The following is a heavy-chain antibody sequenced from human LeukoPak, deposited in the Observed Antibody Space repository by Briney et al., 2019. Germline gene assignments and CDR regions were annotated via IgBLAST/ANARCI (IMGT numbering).Heavy chain of an antibody. J-gene: IGHJ4*02. D-gene: IGHD1-1*01. V-gene: IGHV3-53*01. CDR3: AKAATGRALYYFDY. CDR2: MRSAGTT. CDR1: GFTVSSYY. Sequence: GGSQRLSCAAFGFTVSSYYMSWVRQAPGKGLEWVSVMRSAGTTSYADCVKGRFTISRDSSKNTLYLQMNSLRAEDTAVYYCAKAATGRALYYFDYWGQGTLVTVSS.